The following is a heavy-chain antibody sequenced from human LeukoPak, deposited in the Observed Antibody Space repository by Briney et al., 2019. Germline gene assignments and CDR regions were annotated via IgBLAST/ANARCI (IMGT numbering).Heavy chain of an antibody. CDR2: IYYSGST. V-gene: IGHV4-39*01. Sequence: PSETLSLTCTVSGGSIRSSYYYWGWIRQPPGKGLEWIGSIYYSGSTYYNPSLKSRVTISVDTSKNQFSLKLSSVTAADTAVYYCARQTVAAAGSSLDYWGQGTLVTVSS. D-gene: IGHD6-13*01. CDR1: GGSIRSSYYY. J-gene: IGHJ4*02. CDR3: ARQTVAAAGSSLDY.